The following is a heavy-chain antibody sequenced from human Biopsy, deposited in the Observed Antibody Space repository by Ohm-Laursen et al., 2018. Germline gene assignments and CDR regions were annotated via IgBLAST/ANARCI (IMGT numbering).Heavy chain of an antibody. CDR1: GFTFRTYG. J-gene: IGHJ6*02. CDR2: ISYDQITK. D-gene: IGHD5/OR15-5a*01. V-gene: IGHV3-30*18. CDR3: AKDLSVYYYYGIDV. Sequence: SLRLSCAASGFTFRTYGMHWVRLAPGKGLDWVAVISYDQITKHYADSVRCRFTISRDNSKNTLYLQVNSLRAEDTAVYYCAKDLSVYYYYGIDVWGQGTTVTVSS.